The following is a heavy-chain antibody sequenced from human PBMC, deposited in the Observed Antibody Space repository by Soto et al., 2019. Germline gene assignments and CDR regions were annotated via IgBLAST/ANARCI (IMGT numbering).Heavy chain of an antibody. Sequence: QVQLVQSGAEVKKPGSSVKVSCKASGGSFNSYIFSWVRQAPGQGLEWMGRIIPILAIANYAQKFQGRVTITADKXXIXAXXELSSLKSEDTAVYYCARGIAVVVAATSDSGGMDVWGQGTTVTVSS. V-gene: IGHV1-69*02. D-gene: IGHD2-15*01. CDR3: ARGIAVVVAATSDSGGMDV. J-gene: IGHJ6*02. CDR2: IIPILAIA. CDR1: GGSFNSYI.